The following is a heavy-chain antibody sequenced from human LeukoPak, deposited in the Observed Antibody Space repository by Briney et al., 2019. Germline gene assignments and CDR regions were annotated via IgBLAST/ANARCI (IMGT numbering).Heavy chain of an antibody. J-gene: IGHJ4*02. D-gene: IGHD3-22*01. Sequence: PGVSLRLSCAGSGFTFSNAWMNWVRQAPGKGLEWVGRIKSKVDGGTTDYAATVKGRFTISRDDPKNTVYPQMNSLKTEDTAVYYCSTGGYYEDYWGQGTLVTVSS. V-gene: IGHV3-15*01. CDR2: IKSKVDGGTT. CDR1: GFTFSNAW. CDR3: STGGYYEDY.